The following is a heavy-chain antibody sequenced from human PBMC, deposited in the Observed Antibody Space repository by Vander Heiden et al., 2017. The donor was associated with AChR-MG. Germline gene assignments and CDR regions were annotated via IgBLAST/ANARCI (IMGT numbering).Heavy chain of an antibody. CDR3: ARIRSRPYSSGWFPFDY. Sequence: QVTLRESGPALVKPTQTLTLTCTFSGFSLSTSGMCVSWIRQPPGKALEWLALIDWDDDKYYSTSLKTRLTISKDTSKNQVVLTMTNMDPVDTATYYCARIRSRPYSSGWFPFDYWGQGTLVTVSS. V-gene: IGHV2-70*01. D-gene: IGHD6-19*01. CDR2: IDWDDDK. CDR1: GFSLSTSGMC. J-gene: IGHJ4*02.